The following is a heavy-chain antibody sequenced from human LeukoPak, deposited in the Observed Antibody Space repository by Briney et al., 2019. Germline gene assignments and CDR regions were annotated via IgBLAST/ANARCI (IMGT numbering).Heavy chain of an antibody. V-gene: IGHV4-38-2*02. Sequence: SETLSLTCTVSGYSISSGCYWGWMPQPPGKGLEWLGSIYHSGSTYYNPSLMSRVTISVDTSKIQFSMKLSSVTAADTVVYYCAAVHGNRLSYYDSSGYYCGGPFDYWGQGTLVTVSS. J-gene: IGHJ4*02. CDR1: GYSISSGCY. CDR2: IYHSGST. D-gene: IGHD3-22*01. CDR3: AAVHGNRLSYYDSSGYYCGGPFDY.